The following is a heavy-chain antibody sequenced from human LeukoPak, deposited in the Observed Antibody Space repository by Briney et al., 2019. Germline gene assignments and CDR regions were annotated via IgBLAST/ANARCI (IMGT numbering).Heavy chain of an antibody. Sequence: GWSLRLSCAASGFTFSNYNMNWVRPAPGKGLEWVSSISSSSSYIYYADSLRGRFTICRDNAKHSLYLQINSLRAEDTAVYYCARGPAYCGGGCYSVYQDGFDIWGQGTRVTVSS. CDR2: ISSSSSYI. V-gene: IGHV3-21*01. CDR1: GFTFSNYN. J-gene: IGHJ3*02. D-gene: IGHD2-21*02. CDR3: ARGPAYCGGGCYSVYQDGFDI.